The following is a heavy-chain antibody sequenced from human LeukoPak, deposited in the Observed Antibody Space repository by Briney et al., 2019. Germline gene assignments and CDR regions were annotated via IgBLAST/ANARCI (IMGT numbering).Heavy chain of an antibody. CDR1: GGSISSSSYY. CDR2: IYYSGST. D-gene: IGHD4-17*01. J-gene: IGHJ4*02. Sequence: SETLSLTCTVSGGSISSSSYYWGWIRQPPGKGLEWIGSIYYSGSTYYNPSLKSRVTISVDTSKNQFSLKLSSVTAPDTAVYYCARPTLGYGDYLYFDYWGQGTLVTVSS. V-gene: IGHV4-39*01. CDR3: ARPTLGYGDYLYFDY.